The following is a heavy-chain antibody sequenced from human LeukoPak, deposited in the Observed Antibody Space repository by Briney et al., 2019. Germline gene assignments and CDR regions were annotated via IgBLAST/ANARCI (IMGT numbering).Heavy chain of an antibody. J-gene: IGHJ4*02. D-gene: IGHD6-19*01. CDR3: ANTMYSSGWSPFDY. Sequence: GGSLRLSCAASGFTFTSYAMSWVRQAPGKGLEWVSAIIGDGRSTYYADSVKGRFTISRDNSKNTFYLQMNSLRAEDTAVYYCANTMYSSGWSPFDYWGQGTLVTVSS. CDR2: IIGDGRST. V-gene: IGHV3-23*01. CDR1: GFTFTSYA.